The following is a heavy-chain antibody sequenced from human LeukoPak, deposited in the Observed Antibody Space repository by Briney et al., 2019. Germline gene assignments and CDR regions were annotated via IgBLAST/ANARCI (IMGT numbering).Heavy chain of an antibody. V-gene: IGHV3-48*01. D-gene: IGHD3/OR15-3a*01. Sequence: GGSLRLSCAASGFSFSSHSMNWVRQAPGKGLEWVSYISGSSTTIDYADSAKGRFIISRDNAKKSLYLQMNNLRAEDTAVYYCARDQDWAFDYWGQGILVTVSP. CDR3: ARDQDWAFDY. CDR1: GFSFSSHS. CDR2: ISGSSTTI. J-gene: IGHJ4*02.